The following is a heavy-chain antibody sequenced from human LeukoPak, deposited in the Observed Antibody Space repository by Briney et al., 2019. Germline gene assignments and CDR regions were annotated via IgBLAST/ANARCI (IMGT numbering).Heavy chain of an antibody. Sequence: KSGGSLRLSCAASGFTFSSYSMNWVRQAPGKGLEWVSSISSSSSYIYYADSVKGRFTISRDNAKNTLYLQMNSLRAEDTAVYYCVRNLDFWGDSEDYWGQGTLVTVSS. CDR3: VRNLDFWGDSEDY. CDR2: ISSSSSYI. CDR1: GFTFSSYS. D-gene: IGHD3-3*01. V-gene: IGHV3-21*01. J-gene: IGHJ4*02.